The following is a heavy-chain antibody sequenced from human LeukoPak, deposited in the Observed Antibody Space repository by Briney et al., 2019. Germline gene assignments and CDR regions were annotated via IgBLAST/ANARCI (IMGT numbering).Heavy chain of an antibody. CDR1: GFTFNTYG. CDR3: ARGDYYNYGLDV. CDR2: IGSGDSDI. V-gene: IGHV3-21*01. Sequence: GGSLRLSCAASGFTFNTYGMNWVRQAPGKGLEWVSSIGSGDSDIYYADSVKGRFTISRDNAQNSLYLQTNSLRDEDTAVYYCARGDYYNYGLDVWGQGTTVTVSS. J-gene: IGHJ6*02.